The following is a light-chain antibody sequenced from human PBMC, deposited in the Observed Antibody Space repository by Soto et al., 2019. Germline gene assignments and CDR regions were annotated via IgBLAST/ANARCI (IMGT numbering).Light chain of an antibody. J-gene: IGLJ1*01. CDR3: QYYDSCLSGRYV. CDR1: SSNIGAGYD. CDR2: GNS. Sequence: QSVLTQPPSASGAPGQRATISCTGSSSNIGAGYDVHWYQQLPGTAPKLLIYGNSNRPSGVPDRFSGSKSGTSASLAITGLQAEDEADYYCQYYDSCLSGRYVFGTGNKVTVL. V-gene: IGLV1-40*01.